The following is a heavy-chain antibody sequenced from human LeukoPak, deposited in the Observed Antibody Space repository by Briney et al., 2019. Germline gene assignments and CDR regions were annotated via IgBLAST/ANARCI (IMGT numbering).Heavy chain of an antibody. CDR3: AKRDSGDSYPYYFDY. CDR2: IGGSDGST. CDR1: GFTFSTHA. J-gene: IGHJ4*02. V-gene: IGHV3-23*01. Sequence: PGGSLRLSCVASGFTFSTHAMSWVRLAPGKGLEWVSAIGGSDGSTYYADSVKGRFTISRDNSKDTLSLQMNSLRAEDTAVYYCAKRDSGDSYPYYFDYWGQGTLVTVSS. D-gene: IGHD2-21*01.